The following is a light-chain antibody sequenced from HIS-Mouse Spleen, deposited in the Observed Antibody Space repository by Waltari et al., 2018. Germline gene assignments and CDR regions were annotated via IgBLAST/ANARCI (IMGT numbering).Light chain of an antibody. CDR3: AAWDDSLSGYV. CDR2: RNN. CDR1: RSNLGSNY. J-gene: IGLJ1*01. V-gene: IGLV1-47*01. Sequence: QSVLTQPPSASGTPGQRVTIPCSGSRSNLGSNYVHWYQHLPGTAPKLLIYRNNQRPSGVPDRFSGSKSGTSASLAISGLRSEDEADYYCAAWDDSLSGYVFGTGTKVTVL.